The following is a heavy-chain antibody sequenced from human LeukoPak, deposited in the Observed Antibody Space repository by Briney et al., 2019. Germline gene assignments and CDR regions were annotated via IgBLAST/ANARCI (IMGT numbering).Heavy chain of an antibody. D-gene: IGHD3-22*01. V-gene: IGHV4-39*07. CDR3: ARSPSDYYDSSGYYRSYYYMDV. J-gene: IGHJ6*03. CDR1: GGSISSSSYY. CDR2: IYYSGST. Sequence: SETLSLTCTVSGGSISSSSYYWGWIRQPPGKGLEWIGSIYYSGSTYYNPSLKSRVTISVDTSKNQFSLKLSSVTAADTAVYYCARSPSDYYDSSGYYRSYYYMDVWGKGTTVTVSS.